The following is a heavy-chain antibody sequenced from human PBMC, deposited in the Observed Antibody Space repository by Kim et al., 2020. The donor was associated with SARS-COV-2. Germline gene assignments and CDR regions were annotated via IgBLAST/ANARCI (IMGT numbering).Heavy chain of an antibody. J-gene: IGHJ4*02. V-gene: IGHV3-48*02. CDR2: ISSTSSTI. CDR1: GFTFSGYS. D-gene: IGHD3-10*01. Sequence: GGSLRLSCAASGFTFSGYSMNWVRQAPGKGLEWVSYISSTSSTIYYTDSVKGRFTISRDHAKSSLYLQMNSLRDEDTAIYFCARGGYGSGTYTPNYFDSWGQGTLVTVSS. CDR3: ARGGYGSGTYTPNYFDS.